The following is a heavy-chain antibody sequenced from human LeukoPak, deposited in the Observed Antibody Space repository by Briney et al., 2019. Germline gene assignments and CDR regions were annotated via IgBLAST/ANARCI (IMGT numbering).Heavy chain of an antibody. CDR2: IRATSGTT. CDR3: AKVAAAGTLY. D-gene: IGHD6-13*01. CDR1: GFTFSHHA. J-gene: IGHJ4*02. V-gene: IGHV3-23*01. Sequence: GGSLRLSCAASGFTFSHHAMSWVRQAPGKGLEWVSNIRATSGTTFYADSVKGRFTISRDNSKNTLYLQMNSLRAEDTAVYYCAKVAAAGTLYWGQGTLVTVSS.